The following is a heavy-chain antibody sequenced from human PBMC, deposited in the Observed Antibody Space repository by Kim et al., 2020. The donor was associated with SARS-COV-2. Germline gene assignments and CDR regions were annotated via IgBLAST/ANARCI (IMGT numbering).Heavy chain of an antibody. CDR3: ARRGPWRDGSGSYYQRSPDYYYGMDV. CDR2: IIPIFGTA. Sequence: SVKVSCKASGGTFSSYAISWVRQAPGQGLEWMGGIIPIFGTANYAQKFQGRVTITADESTSTAYMELSSLRSEDTAVYYCARRGPWRDGSGSYYQRSPDYYYGMDVWGQGTTVTVSS. CDR1: GGTFSSYA. V-gene: IGHV1-69*13. D-gene: IGHD3-10*01. J-gene: IGHJ6*02.